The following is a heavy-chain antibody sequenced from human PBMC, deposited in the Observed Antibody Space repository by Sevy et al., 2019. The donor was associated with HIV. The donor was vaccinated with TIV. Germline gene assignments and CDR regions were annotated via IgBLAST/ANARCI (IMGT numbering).Heavy chain of an antibody. CDR3: ARDALDIWTGYRNWFDP. CDR1: GGSISSGSYY. J-gene: IGHJ5*02. V-gene: IGHV4-61*02. Sequence: SETLSLTCTVSGGSISSGSYYWSWLRQPAGKGLEWIGRIYTSGSTNYNPSLKSRVTMSVDTSKNQFSLKLSSVTAADTAVYYCARDALDIWTGYRNWFDPWGQGTLVTVSS. D-gene: IGHD3-9*01. CDR2: IYTSGST.